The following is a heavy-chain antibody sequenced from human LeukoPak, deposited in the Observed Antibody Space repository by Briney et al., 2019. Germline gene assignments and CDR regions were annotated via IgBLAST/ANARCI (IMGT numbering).Heavy chain of an antibody. Sequence: GGSLRLSCAASGFSFGNYAMSWVRQAPGKGLEWVSAISGGGDRTFYLDSVKGRFTISRDNPKNTLYLQVNSLRAEDTAVYYCAKELLKVGASAFDIWGQGTMVTVSS. V-gene: IGHV3-23*01. D-gene: IGHD1-26*01. CDR1: GFSFGNYA. CDR2: ISGGGDRT. J-gene: IGHJ3*02. CDR3: AKELLKVGASAFDI.